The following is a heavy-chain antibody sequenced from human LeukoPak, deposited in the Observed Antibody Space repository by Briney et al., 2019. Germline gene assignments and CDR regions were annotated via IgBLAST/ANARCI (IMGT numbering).Heavy chain of an antibody. J-gene: IGHJ6*03. D-gene: IGHD2/OR15-2a*01. CDR2: ITSSGAST. Sequence: GGSLRLSCAASGFTFSNYAMSWVRQTPGKGLEWVSTITSSGASTYYRDSVKGRFTISRDNSKNTLFLQMNSLRADDTAVYYCARPFLAGGYYMDVWGKGTTVTISS. CDR3: ARPFLAGGYYMDV. CDR1: GFTFSNYA. V-gene: IGHV3-23*01.